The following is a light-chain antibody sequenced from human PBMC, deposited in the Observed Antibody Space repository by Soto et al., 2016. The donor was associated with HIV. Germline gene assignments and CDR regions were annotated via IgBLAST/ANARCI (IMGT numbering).Light chain of an antibody. CDR1: QSLLHSNGYNY. CDR2: LGS. J-gene: IGKJ1*01. CDR3: MQNIQFPRT. V-gene: IGKV2-28*01. Sequence: DIVMTQSPLSLPVTPGEPASISCRSSQSLLHSNGYNYLDWYLQRPGQSPQVLIYLGSNRASGVPDRFSGSGSGTDFTLKISRVEAEDVGVYYCMQNIQFPRTFGQGTKVEIK.